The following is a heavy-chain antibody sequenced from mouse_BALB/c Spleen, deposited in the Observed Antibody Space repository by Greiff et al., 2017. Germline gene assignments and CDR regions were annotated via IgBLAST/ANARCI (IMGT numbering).Heavy chain of an antibody. Sequence: QVQLKESGPGLVAPSQSLSITCTVSGFSLTSYGVHWVRQPPGKGLEWLGVIWAGGSTNYNSALMSRLSISKDNSKSQVFLKMNSLQTDDTAMYYCARDHNDYDGFAYWGQGTLVTVSA. J-gene: IGHJ3*01. CDR2: IWAGGST. D-gene: IGHD2-4*01. CDR1: GFSLTSYG. V-gene: IGHV2-9*02. CDR3: ARDHNDYDGFAY.